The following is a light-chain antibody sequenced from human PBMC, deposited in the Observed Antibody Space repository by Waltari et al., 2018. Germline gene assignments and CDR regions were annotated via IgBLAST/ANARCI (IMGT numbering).Light chain of an antibody. V-gene: IGKV3-20*01. CDR3: QQYRMTPVT. Sequence: EVLLTHSPGTLSLSPGDRATLSCRASESVDDLLAWYQQKPGQAPRLLIHDASTRAIGIPDRFSGSGSGTDFTLTISRLEAGDFALYYCQQYRMTPVTFGQGTKVEIK. J-gene: IGKJ2*01. CDR2: DAS. CDR1: ESVDDL.